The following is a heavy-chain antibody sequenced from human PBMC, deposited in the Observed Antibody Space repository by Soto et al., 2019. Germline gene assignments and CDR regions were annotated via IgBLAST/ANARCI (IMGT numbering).Heavy chain of an antibody. CDR1: GFTFSSYG. V-gene: IGHV3-30*18. D-gene: IGHD7-27*01. J-gene: IGHJ4*02. CDR3: AKVGPGTGGGCDY. Sequence: QVQLVESGGGVVQPGRSLRLSCAASGFTFSSYGMHWVRQAPGKGLEWVAVISYDGSNKYYADSVKGRFTISRDNSKNTLYLQMNSLRAEDTAVYYCAKVGPGTGGGCDYWGQGTLVTVSS. CDR2: ISYDGSNK.